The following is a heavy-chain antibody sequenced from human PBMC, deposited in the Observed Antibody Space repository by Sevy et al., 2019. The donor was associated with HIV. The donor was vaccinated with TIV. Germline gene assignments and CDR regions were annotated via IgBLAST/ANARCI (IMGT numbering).Heavy chain of an antibody. D-gene: IGHD6-19*01. V-gene: IGHV3-21*01. CDR3: ARAVPATDAFDI. CDR2: ISGLSNYI. J-gene: IGHJ3*02. CDR1: GFTFSSYS. Sequence: GGSLRLSCAASGFTFSSYSTHWVRQAPGKGLEWVSSISGLSNYIYYADSMKGRFSISRDNAKNSLYLQMISLRAEDTAVFYCARAVPATDAFDIWGQRTLVTVSS.